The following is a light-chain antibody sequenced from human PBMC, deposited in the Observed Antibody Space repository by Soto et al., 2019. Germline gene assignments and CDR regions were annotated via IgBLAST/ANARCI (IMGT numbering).Light chain of an antibody. Sequence: DIQMTQSPSSLSASVGDRVTITCRASQGIGNYLAWFQQKPGKAPKSLIYDASSLRSGVPSKFSGSGFGTDFTLTISSLQPEDFATYYCQQYNNYPITIGQGTRLEIK. CDR3: QQYNNYPIT. CDR2: DAS. CDR1: QGIGNY. V-gene: IGKV1-16*02. J-gene: IGKJ5*01.